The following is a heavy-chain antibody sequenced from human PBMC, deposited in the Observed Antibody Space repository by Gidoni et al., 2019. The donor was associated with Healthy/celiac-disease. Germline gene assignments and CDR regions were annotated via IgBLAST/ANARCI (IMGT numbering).Heavy chain of an antibody. CDR2: ISSSSSYI. Sequence: EVQLVESGGGLVKPGGSLRLSCAASGFTFSSYSMNWVRQAPGKGLEWVSSISSSSSYIYYADSVKGRFTISRDNAKNSLYLQMNSLRAEDTAVYYCARDGGITGTRGSGMDVWGQGTTVTVSS. CDR1: GFTFSSYS. D-gene: IGHD1-7*01. CDR3: ARDGGITGTRGSGMDV. V-gene: IGHV3-21*01. J-gene: IGHJ6*02.